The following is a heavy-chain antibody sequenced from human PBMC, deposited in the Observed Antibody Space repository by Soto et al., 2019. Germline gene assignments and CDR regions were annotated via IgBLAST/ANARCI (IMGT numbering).Heavy chain of an antibody. J-gene: IGHJ4*02. CDR3: ATYPSYYYDSSGYCRSPFDY. V-gene: IGHV3-48*03. Sequence: PGGSLRLSCAASGFTFSSYEMNWVRQAPGKGLEWVSYISSSGSTIYYADSVKGRFTISRDNAKNSLYLQMNSLRAEDTAVYYCATYPSYYYDSSGYCRSPFDYWGQGTLVTVSS. CDR1: GFTFSSYE. D-gene: IGHD3-22*01. CDR2: ISSSGSTI.